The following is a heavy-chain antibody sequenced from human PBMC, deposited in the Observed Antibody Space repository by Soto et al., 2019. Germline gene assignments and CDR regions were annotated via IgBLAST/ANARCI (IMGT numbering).Heavy chain of an antibody. J-gene: IGHJ4*02. Sequence: ASVKVSCKASGGTFSSYAISWVRQAPGQGLEWMGGIIPIFGTANYAQKFQGRVTITADTSTSTAYMELRSLRSDDTAVYYCVVAAQPYYFDYWGQGTLVTVSS. V-gene: IGHV1-69*06. D-gene: IGHD2-15*01. CDR1: GGTFSSYA. CDR2: IIPIFGTA. CDR3: VVAAQPYYFDY.